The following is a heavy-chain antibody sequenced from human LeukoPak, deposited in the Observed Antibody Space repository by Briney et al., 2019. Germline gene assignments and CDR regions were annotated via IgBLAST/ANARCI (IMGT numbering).Heavy chain of an antibody. D-gene: IGHD3-16*01. CDR2: ISRSGEST. Sequence: QAGGSLRLSCAASGFTFDDYGMSWIRQAPGKGLEWVSSISRSGESTFYADSVRGRFTISRDNSKNTVSLQMESLRAEDTALYYCAKDYAVGSIDYWGQGTLVTVSP. J-gene: IGHJ4*02. V-gene: IGHV3-23*01. CDR1: GFTFDDYG. CDR3: AKDYAVGSIDY.